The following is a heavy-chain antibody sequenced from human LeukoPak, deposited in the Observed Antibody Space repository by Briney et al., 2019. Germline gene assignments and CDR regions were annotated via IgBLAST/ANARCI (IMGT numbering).Heavy chain of an antibody. D-gene: IGHD3-22*01. CDR3: ASQRNDYYDSSGHDY. Sequence: PSETLSLTCIVSGDSTSNINYYWGWIRQPPGKGLEWIGSIYYSGSTYYNPSLKSRVTISVDTSKNQFSLKLSSVTAADPAVYYCASQRNDYYDSSGHDYWGQGTLVTVSS. V-gene: IGHV4-39*01. CDR2: IYYSGST. J-gene: IGHJ4*02. CDR1: GDSTSNINYY.